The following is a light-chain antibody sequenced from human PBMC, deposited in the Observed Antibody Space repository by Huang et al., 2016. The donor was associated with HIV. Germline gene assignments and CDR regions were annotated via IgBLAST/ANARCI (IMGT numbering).Light chain of an antibody. CDR1: QSVNTY. CDR3: QQRSKWLGCT. CDR2: DAS. J-gene: IGKJ3*01. V-gene: IGKV3-11*01. Sequence: EIVLTQSPATLSLSPGERATLSCRVCQSVNTYLGWYQQKPGQAPRLLIYDASIRAAGIPARFSGSGSGTDFTLTISSLEPEDFAVYYCQQRSKWLGCTFGPGTKVEIK.